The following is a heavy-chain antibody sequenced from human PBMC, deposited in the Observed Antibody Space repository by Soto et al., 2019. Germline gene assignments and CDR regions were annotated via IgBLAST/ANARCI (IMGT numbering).Heavy chain of an antibody. J-gene: IGHJ6*02. D-gene: IGHD3-10*01. CDR2: IIPIFGTA. Sequence: ASVKVSCKASGGTFSSYAISWVRQAPGQGLEWMGGIIPIFGTANYAQKFQGRVTITADESTSTAYMELSSLRSEDTAVYYCARDGIWFGESYYYYGMDVWGQGTTVTVSS. V-gene: IGHV1-69*13. CDR3: ARDGIWFGESYYYYGMDV. CDR1: GGTFSSYA.